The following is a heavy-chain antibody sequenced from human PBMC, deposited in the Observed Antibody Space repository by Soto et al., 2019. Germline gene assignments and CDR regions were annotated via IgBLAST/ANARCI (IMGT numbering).Heavy chain of an antibody. CDR2: ISSSGSTI. D-gene: IGHD6-19*01. J-gene: IGHJ3*02. CDR3: AREYISSGWYGDAFDI. CDR1: GFTFSSYE. Sequence: GGSLRLSCAASGFTFSSYEMNWVRQAPGKGLEWVSYISSSGSTIYYADSVKGRFTISRDNAKNSLYLQMNSLRAEDTAVYYCAREYISSGWYGDAFDIWGQGTMVTVSS. V-gene: IGHV3-48*03.